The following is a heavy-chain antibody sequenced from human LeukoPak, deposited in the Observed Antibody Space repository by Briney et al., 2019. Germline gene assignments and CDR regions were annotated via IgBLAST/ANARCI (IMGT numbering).Heavy chain of an antibody. J-gene: IGHJ4*02. Sequence: ASVKVSCKASGYTFSGYYIHWVRQAPGQGLEWMGRINPNSGGPNYTQKFQGRVAMTRDTSISTAYMELSRLRSDDTAVYYCARGQLLGKSDYWGQGTLVTVSS. D-gene: IGHD6-13*01. CDR3: ARGQLLGKSDY. CDR2: INPNSGGP. V-gene: IGHV1-2*06. CDR1: GYTFSGYY.